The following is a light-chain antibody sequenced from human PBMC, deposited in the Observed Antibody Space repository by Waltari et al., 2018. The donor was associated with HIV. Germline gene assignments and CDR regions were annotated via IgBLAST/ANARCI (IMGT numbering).Light chain of an antibody. Sequence: QSVLTQPPSLSAAPGQKVTIPSSGSASNIGKNSVSGYQQVPETAPKLSIYDNNKRPSGIPDRFSGSKSGTSATLAITGLRTGDEADYYCGTWDSGVSAGVFGGGTKLTVL. CDR2: DNN. V-gene: IGLV1-51*01. CDR3: GTWDSGVSAGV. J-gene: IGLJ3*02. CDR1: ASNIGKNS.